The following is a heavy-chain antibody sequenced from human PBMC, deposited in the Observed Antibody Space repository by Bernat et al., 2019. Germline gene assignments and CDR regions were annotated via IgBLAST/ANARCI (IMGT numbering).Heavy chain of an antibody. J-gene: IGHJ4*02. V-gene: IGHV3-33*06. Sequence: QVQLVESGGGVVQPGRSLRLSCAASGFTFSSYGMHWVRQAPGKGLEWVAVIWYDGSNKYYADSVKGRFTISRDNSKNTLYLQMNSLRAEDTAVYYCAKDHPGVYMSYFDYWGQGTLVTVSS. D-gene: IGHD1-14*01. CDR2: IWYDGSNK. CDR3: AKDHPGVYMSYFDY. CDR1: GFTFSSYG.